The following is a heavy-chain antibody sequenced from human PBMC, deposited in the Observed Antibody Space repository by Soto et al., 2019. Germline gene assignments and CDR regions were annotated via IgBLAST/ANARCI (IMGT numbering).Heavy chain of an antibody. CDR3: AHFRGGGNSPLGDY. J-gene: IGHJ4*02. CDR2: TYWDDEK. V-gene: IGHV2-5*02. CDR1: GFSLTTSEVG. D-gene: IGHD2-21*02. Sequence: QITLKESGPTLVKPTQTLTLTCTFSGFSLTTSEVGVGWIRQPPGKALEWLAITYWDDEKRYSASLKSRLTITKDTSRNPVVLTMTSMDPVDTGTYYCAHFRGGGNSPLGDYWGQGTLVTVSS.